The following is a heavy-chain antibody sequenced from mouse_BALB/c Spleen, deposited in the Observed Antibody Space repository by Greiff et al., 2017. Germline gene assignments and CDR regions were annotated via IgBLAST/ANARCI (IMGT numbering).Heavy chain of an antibody. Sequence: QVQLKQSGPELVKPGASVKMSCKASGYTFTDYVISWVKQRTGQGLEWIGEIYPGSGSTYYNEKFKGKATLTADKSSNTAYMQLSSLTSEDSAVYFCARDLITPAPWFAYWGQGTLVTVSA. V-gene: IGHV1-77*01. D-gene: IGHD1-2*01. CDR2: IYPGSGST. CDR1: GYTFTDYV. J-gene: IGHJ3*01. CDR3: ARDLITPAPWFAY.